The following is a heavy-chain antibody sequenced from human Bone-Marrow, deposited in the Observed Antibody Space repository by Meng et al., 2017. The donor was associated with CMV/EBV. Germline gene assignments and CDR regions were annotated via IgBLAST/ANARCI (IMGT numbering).Heavy chain of an antibody. D-gene: IGHD2-2*01. V-gene: IGHV3-21*01. Sequence: GESLKISCAASGFTFSSYSMNWVRQAPGKGLEWVSSISSSSSYIYYADSVKGRFTISRDNAKNSLYLQMNSLRAEDTAVYYCARDRYCSSTSCYGDYYYYGMDVWGQGTMVTVSS. CDR1: GFTFSSYS. J-gene: IGHJ6*02. CDR3: ARDRYCSSTSCYGDYYYYGMDV. CDR2: ISSSSSYI.